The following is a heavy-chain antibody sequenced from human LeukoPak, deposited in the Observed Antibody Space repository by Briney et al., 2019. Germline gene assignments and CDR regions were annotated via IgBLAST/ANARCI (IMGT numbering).Heavy chain of an antibody. CDR3: ARVTGYGDYKGAFDI. CDR1: GYTFTGYY. Sequence: ASVKVSCKASGYTFTGYYMRWVRQAPGQGLEWMGWINPNSGGTNYAQKFQGWVTMTRDTSISTAYMELSRLRSDDTAVYYCARVTGYGDYKGAFDIWGQGTMVTVSS. D-gene: IGHD4-17*01. V-gene: IGHV1-2*04. CDR2: INPNSGGT. J-gene: IGHJ3*02.